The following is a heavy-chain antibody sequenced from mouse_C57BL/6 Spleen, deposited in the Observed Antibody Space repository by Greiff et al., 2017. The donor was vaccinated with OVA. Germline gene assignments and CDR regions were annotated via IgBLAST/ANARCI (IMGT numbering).Heavy chain of an antibody. Sequence: EVQLQQSGPELVKPGASVKISCKASGYSFTGYYMNWVKQSPEKSLEWIGEINPSTGGTTYNQKFKAKATLTVDKSSSTAYMQLKSLTSEDSAVXYCARAPSHNNGNGEGDYFDYWGQGTTLTVSS. D-gene: IGHD2-13*01. CDR2: INPSTGGT. V-gene: IGHV1-42*01. CDR1: GYSFTGYY. J-gene: IGHJ2*01. CDR3: ARAPSHNNGNGEGDYFDY.